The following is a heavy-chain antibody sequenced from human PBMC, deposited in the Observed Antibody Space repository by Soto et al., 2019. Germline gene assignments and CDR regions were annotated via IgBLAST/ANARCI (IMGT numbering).Heavy chain of an antibody. J-gene: IGHJ4*02. CDR3: AKQYDFWSGYYRASLDY. V-gene: IGHV3-23*01. D-gene: IGHD3-3*01. CDR1: GFTFSSYA. Sequence: GGSLRLSCAASGFTFSSYAMSWVRQAPGRGLEWVSAISGSGGSTYYADSAKGRFTISRDNSKNTLYLQMNSLRAEDTAVYYCAKQYDFWSGYYRASLDYWGQGTLVTVSS. CDR2: ISGSGGST.